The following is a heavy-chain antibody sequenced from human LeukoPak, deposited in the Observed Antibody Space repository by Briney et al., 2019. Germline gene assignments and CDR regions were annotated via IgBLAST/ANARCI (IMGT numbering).Heavy chain of an antibody. J-gene: IGHJ5*02. Sequence: PSETLSLTCTVSGGSISSYYWSWIRQPPGKELEWIGYIYYSGSTNYNPSLKSRVTISVDTSKNQFSLKLSSVTAADTAVYYCARDRDPYYGSGSQNWFDPWGQGTLVTVSS. CDR1: GGSISSYY. V-gene: IGHV4-59*01. CDR3: ARDRDPYYGSGSQNWFDP. D-gene: IGHD3-10*01. CDR2: IYYSGST.